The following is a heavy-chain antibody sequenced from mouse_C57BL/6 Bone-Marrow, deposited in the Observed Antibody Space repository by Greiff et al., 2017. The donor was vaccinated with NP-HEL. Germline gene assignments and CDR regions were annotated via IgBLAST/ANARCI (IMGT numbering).Heavy chain of an antibody. V-gene: IGHV1-15*01. CDR2: IDPETGGT. CDR3: TREDYDGV. Sequence: QVHVKQSGAELVRPGASVTLSCKASGYTFTDYEMHWVKQTPVHGLEWIGAIDPETGGTAYNQKFKGKAILTADKSSSTAYMELRSLTSEDSAVYYCTREDYDGVWGTGTTVTVSS. J-gene: IGHJ1*03. D-gene: IGHD2-4*01. CDR1: GYTFTDYE.